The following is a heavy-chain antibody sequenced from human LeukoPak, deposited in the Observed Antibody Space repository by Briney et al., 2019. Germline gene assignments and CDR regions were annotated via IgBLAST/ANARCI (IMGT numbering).Heavy chain of an antibody. Sequence: GGSLRLSCAASGFTFSSYWMSWVRQAPGKGLEWVSNIKQDGSEKNYVDSVKGRFTISRDNAKNSLYLQMNSLRAEDTAVYYCARAGGIQLWSPYFDYWGQGTLVTVSS. J-gene: IGHJ4*02. CDR3: ARAGGIQLWSPYFDY. V-gene: IGHV3-7*03. CDR1: GFTFSSYW. CDR2: IKQDGSEK. D-gene: IGHD5-18*01.